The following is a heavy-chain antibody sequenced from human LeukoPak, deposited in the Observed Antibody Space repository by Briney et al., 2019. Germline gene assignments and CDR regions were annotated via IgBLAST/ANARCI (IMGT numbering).Heavy chain of an antibody. D-gene: IGHD3-22*01. J-gene: IGHJ3*02. CDR3: ARDSVTYYYDSSGYKGDAFDI. CDR1: EYTFTKYY. CDR2: INPSGGST. Sequence: GASVKVSCKASEYTFTKYYIHWVRQAPGQGLEWMGIINPSGGSTSYAQKFQGRVTMTRDTSTSTVYMELSRLRSDDTAVYYCARDSVTYYYDSSGYKGDAFDIWGQGTMVTVSS. V-gene: IGHV1-46*01.